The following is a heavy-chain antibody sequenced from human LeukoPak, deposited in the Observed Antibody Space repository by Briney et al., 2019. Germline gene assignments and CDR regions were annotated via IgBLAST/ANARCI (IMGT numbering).Heavy chain of an antibody. CDR2: ISGNGGRT. J-gene: IGHJ3*02. CDR3: AKDPNGDYVGTFDM. Sequence: GSLRLSCAVSGIRFSNFGMSWVRQAPGKGPEWVSFISGNGGRTDYAESVKGRFTISRDNSKNTVYLQMNSLRDEDTAAYYCAKDPNGDYVGTFDMWGRGTMVTVSS. V-gene: IGHV3-23*01. D-gene: IGHD4-17*01. CDR1: GIRFSNFG.